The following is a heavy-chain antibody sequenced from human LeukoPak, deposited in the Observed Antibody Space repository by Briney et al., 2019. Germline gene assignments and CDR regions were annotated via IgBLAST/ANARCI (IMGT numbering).Heavy chain of an antibody. V-gene: IGHV3-66*02. CDR2: IYSGGNT. Sequence: GSLRLSCAASGFTVSSNYMSWVRQAPGKGLEWVSVIYSGGNTYHADSVKGRFTISRDNSKNTLYLQMNSLRAEDTAVYYCARDRALEWLFYYWGQGTLVTVSS. CDR3: ARDRALEWLFYY. J-gene: IGHJ4*02. D-gene: IGHD3-3*01. CDR1: GFTVSSNY.